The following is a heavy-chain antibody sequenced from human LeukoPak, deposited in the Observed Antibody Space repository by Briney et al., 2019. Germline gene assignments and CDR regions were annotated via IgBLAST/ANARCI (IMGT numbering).Heavy chain of an antibody. Sequence: QPGGSLRLSCVVSGFTFSSYEMNWVRQAPGKGLEWVSYITGSGTGVYYADSVKGRFTISRDNARNSLYLRMDSLRVEDTGVYYCARGEKGYYSGVDSWGQGTLVIVSS. J-gene: IGHJ4*02. CDR2: ITGSGTGV. D-gene: IGHD3-10*01. CDR1: GFTFSSYE. V-gene: IGHV3-48*03. CDR3: ARGEKGYYSGVDS.